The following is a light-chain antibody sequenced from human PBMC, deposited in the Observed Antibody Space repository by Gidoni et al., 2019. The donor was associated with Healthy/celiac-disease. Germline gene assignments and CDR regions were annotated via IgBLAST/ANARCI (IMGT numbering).Light chain of an antibody. CDR1: SSNIGSNT. Sequence: QSVLTQPPSASGTPGQRVTISCSGRSSNIGSNTVNWYQQLPGTAPKHLIYSNNQRPSGVPDRFSGSKSGTSASLAISGLQSEDEADYYCAAWDDSLNGPVFGGGTKLTVL. CDR2: SNN. V-gene: IGLV1-44*01. CDR3: AAWDDSLNGPV. J-gene: IGLJ3*02.